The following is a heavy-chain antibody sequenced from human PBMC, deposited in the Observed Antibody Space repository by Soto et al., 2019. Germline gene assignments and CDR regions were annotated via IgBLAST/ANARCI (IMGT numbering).Heavy chain of an antibody. Sequence: ASVKVSCKTSGYDFSRHGIQWVRQAPGQSLEWMGWINPGNGKTKYSQKFQGRVTFTRDTSASTAYMDLRSLTSDDTAVYYCARDRVAGIWGDAFDIWGQGTMVTVSS. D-gene: IGHD3-16*01. CDR2: INPGNGKT. J-gene: IGHJ3*02. V-gene: IGHV1-3*01. CDR3: ARDRVAGIWGDAFDI. CDR1: GYDFSRHG.